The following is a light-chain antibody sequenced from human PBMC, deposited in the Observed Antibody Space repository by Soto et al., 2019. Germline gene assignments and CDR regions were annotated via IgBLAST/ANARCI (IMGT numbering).Light chain of an antibody. CDR2: GVS. CDR1: QSGSSTY. J-gene: IGKJ5*01. V-gene: IGKV3-20*01. Sequence: EIVLTQSPGTLSLSPGERATLSCRASQSGSSTYLAWYQQKPGQAPRLLIYGVSSRATGIPDRFSGSGSGTDFTHTISRLEPEDFAVYYCQQYGSSPITFGQGTRLEIK. CDR3: QQYGSSPIT.